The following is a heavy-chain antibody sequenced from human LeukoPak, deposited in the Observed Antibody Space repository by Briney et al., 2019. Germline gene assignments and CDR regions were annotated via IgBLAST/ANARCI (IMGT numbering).Heavy chain of an antibody. CDR3: ARVGPIVVVPAAIHPGGFDY. D-gene: IGHD2-2*01. CDR1: GGSISSYY. V-gene: IGHV4-59*01. Sequence: SETLSLTCTVSGGSISSYYWSWIRQPPGKGLEWIEYIYYSGSTNYNPSLKSRVTISVDTSKNQFSLKLSSVTAADTAVYYCARVGPIVVVPAAIHPGGFDYWGQGTLVTVSS. CDR2: IYYSGST. J-gene: IGHJ4*02.